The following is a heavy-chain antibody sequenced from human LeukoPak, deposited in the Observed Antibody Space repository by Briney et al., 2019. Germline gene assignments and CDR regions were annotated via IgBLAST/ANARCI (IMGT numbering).Heavy chain of an antibody. CDR1: GFTFSRYW. CDR3: ARGRRAAAGNRSNWFDP. V-gene: IGHV3-7*01. J-gene: IGHJ5*02. Sequence: PGGSLRLSCAASGFTFSRYWMTWVRQSPGKGLEWVANMKQGGSEKYCVDSVKGRFTISRDNAKNSLYLQMNSLRAEDTAVYYCARGRRAAAGNRSNWFDPWGQGTLVTVSS. D-gene: IGHD6-13*01. CDR2: MKQGGSEK.